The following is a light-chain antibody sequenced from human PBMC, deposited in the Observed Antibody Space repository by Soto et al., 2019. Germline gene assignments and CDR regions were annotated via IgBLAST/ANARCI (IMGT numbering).Light chain of an antibody. CDR3: CSYAGSITPYV. J-gene: IGLJ1*01. CDR2: EGS. CDR1: SSDVGNYNL. V-gene: IGLV2-23*01. Sequence: QSALTQPASVSGSPGQSITIACTVTSSDVGNYNLVSWYQQHPGKAPKLMIYEGSKRPSGVSNRFSGSKSGNTASLTISGLQAEDEADYYCCSYAGSITPYVFGTGTKVTVL.